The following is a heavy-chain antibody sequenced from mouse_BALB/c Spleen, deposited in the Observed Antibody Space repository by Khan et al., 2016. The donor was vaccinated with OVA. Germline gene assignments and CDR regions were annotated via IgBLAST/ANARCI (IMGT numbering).Heavy chain of an antibody. J-gene: IGHJ1*01. CDR1: GFTFTNYG. D-gene: IGHD2-10*01. CDR2: IWGDGST. CDR3: AKGATYFGGYFDV. Sequence: QVQLKQSGPGLVAPSQSLSITCTVSGFTFTNYGVSWVRQPPGKGLEWLGIIWGDGSTNYHSGLISRLSISKEDSKSQVFLKLNSLQIDDTATYXYAKGATYFGGYFDVWGAGTTVTVSS. V-gene: IGHV2-3*01.